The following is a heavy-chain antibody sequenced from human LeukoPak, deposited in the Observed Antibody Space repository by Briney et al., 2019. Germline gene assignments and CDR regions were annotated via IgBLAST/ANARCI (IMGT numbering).Heavy chain of an antibody. V-gene: IGHV1-69*02. CDR3: ARGPVYLPPIAAAGTIYYYYYMDV. D-gene: IGHD6-13*01. CDR2: IIPILGIA. Sequence: SVKVSCKASGGTFSSYTISWVRQAPGQGLEWMGRIIPILGIANYAQKFQGRVTITADKSTSTAYMELSSLRSEDTAVYYCARGPVYLPPIAAAGTIYYYYYMDVWGKGTTVTVSS. J-gene: IGHJ6*03. CDR1: GGTFSSYT.